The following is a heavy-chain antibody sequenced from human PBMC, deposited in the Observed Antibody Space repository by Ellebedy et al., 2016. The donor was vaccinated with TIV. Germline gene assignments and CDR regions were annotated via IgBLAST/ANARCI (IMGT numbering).Heavy chain of an antibody. CDR2: ISVSNIYI. D-gene: IGHD3-10*01. CDR3: ARDYYGSGSSYPYYFDS. CDR1: GFTFSSSS. Sequence: GESLKISCAASGFTFSSSSMSWVRQAPGKGLEWVSSISVSNIYIYYTDSVKGRFTISRDNAKNSLYLQMNSLRAGDTAVDYCARDYYGSGSSYPYYFDSWGQGTLVTVSS. V-gene: IGHV3-21*01. J-gene: IGHJ4*02.